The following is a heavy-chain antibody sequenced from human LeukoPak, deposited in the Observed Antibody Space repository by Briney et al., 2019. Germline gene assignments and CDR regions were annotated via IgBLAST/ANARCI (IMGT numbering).Heavy chain of an antibody. CDR3: ARVSGYDWESFYDY. D-gene: IGHD5-12*01. J-gene: IGHJ4*02. Sequence: SETLSLTCTVSGGSISSYYWSWIRQPPGKGLEWIGYIYYSGSSNYNPSIKSRVTISVDTSKKQFSLKLRSVTAADTAVYYCARVSGYDWESFYDYWGQGTLVTVSS. CDR2: IYYSGSS. CDR1: GGSISSYY. V-gene: IGHV4-59*01.